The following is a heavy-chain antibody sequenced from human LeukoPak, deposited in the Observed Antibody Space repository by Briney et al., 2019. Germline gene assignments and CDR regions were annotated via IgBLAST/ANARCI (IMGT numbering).Heavy chain of an antibody. CDR1: GFTCSSYS. CDR3: ARDLYYYDSSGPMDV. D-gene: IGHD3-22*01. J-gene: IGHJ6*04. V-gene: IGHV3-21*01. Sequence: GGSLRLSCAASGFTCSSYSMNWVRQAPGKGLEWVSSISSSSSYIYYADSVKGRFTISRDNAKNSLYLQMNSLRAEDTAVYYCARDLYYYDSSGPMDVWGKGTTVTVSS. CDR2: ISSSSSYI.